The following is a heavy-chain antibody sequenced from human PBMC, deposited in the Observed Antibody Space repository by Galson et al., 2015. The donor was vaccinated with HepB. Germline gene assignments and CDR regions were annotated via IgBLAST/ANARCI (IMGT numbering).Heavy chain of an antibody. Sequence: SLRLSCAASGFTFSDYYMSWIRQAPGKGLEWVSYISSSSSYTNYADSVKGRFTISRDNAKNSLYLQMNSLRAEDTAVYYCARIEATSIAVAGGFDYWGQGTLVTVSS. D-gene: IGHD6-19*01. V-gene: IGHV3-11*03. CDR1: GFTFSDYY. CDR2: ISSSSSYT. J-gene: IGHJ4*01. CDR3: ARIEATSIAVAGGFDY.